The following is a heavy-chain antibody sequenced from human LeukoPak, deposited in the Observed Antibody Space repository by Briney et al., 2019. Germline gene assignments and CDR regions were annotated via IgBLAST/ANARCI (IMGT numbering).Heavy chain of an antibody. CDR1: GFTFSSYW. CDR3: ARDHLTFKA. J-gene: IGHJ4*02. CDR2: IKQDGSEK. Sequence: GGSLRLSCAASGFTFSSYWMSWVRQAPGKGLEWVANIKQDGSEKNDVDSVKGRFTISRDNAKNSLYLQMNSLRAEDTDVCYCARDHLTFKAWGQGTLVSVSS. V-gene: IGHV3-7*04.